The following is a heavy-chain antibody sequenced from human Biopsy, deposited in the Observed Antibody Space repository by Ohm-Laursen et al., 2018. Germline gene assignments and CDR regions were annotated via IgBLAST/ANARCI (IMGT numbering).Heavy chain of an antibody. CDR3: ARDPLNGHKHFDY. J-gene: IGHJ4*02. D-gene: IGHD2-8*01. Sequence: ASVKVSCKPSSYTFTDYNIHWMRQAPGQGLEWLGYINCKTGATNYAQKFQGTVTMTRDTSISTAYLALRSLRSADTAIYYCARDPLNGHKHFDYWGQGSLVTVSS. V-gene: IGHV1-2*02. CDR2: INCKTGAT. CDR1: SYTFTDYN.